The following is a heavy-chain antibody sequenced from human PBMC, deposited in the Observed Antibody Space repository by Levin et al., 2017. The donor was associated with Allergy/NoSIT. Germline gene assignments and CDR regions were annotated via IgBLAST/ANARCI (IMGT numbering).Heavy chain of an antibody. J-gene: IGHJ4*02. Sequence: SSETLSLTCAVSGHSITSGYYWGWIRQTPGKGLEWIGSIYHSGSTHYNPSLKSRVTISVDTSRNQFSLRLTSVTAADTAVYYCARNGAYPTVALSGVAFDYGGQGILVTVSS. CDR2: IYHSGST. CDR1: GHSITSGYY. V-gene: IGHV4-38-2*01. D-gene: IGHD6-19*01. CDR3: ARNGAYPTVALSGVAFDY.